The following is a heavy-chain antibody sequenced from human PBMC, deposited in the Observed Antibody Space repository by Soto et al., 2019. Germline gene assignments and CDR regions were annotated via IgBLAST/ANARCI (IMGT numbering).Heavy chain of an antibody. Sequence: GASVKVSCKASGYTFTSYAMHWVRQAPGQRLEWMGWINAYNGNTNYAQKLQGRVTMTTDTSTSTAYMELRSLRSDDTAVYYCASMYCRGRRCSDYWGKGTLVTVSS. CDR1: GYTFTSYA. V-gene: IGHV1-18*01. CDR2: INAYNGNT. CDR3: ASMYCRGRRCSDY. J-gene: IGHJ4*02. D-gene: IGHD2-15*01.